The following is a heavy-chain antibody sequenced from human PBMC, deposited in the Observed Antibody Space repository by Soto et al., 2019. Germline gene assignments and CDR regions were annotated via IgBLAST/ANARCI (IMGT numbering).Heavy chain of an antibody. J-gene: IGHJ6*03. D-gene: IGHD3-10*01. CDR2: IYHSGST. CDR3: ARSPSPNTARFHEYSYYYMDV. V-gene: IGHV4-4*02. CDR1: SGSISSSNW. Sequence: QVQLQESGPGLGKPSGTLSLTSAVSSGSISSSNWWSGVRQPPGMGLDWIGEIYHSGSTNYNPSLKSRVNISVDKSKNQFSLKLSSVTAADTAVYYCARSPSPNTARFHEYSYYYMDVWGKGTTVTVSS.